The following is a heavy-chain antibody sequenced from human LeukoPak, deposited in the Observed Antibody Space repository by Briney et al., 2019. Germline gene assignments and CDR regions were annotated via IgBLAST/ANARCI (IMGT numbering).Heavy chain of an antibody. V-gene: IGHV3-53*04. CDR2: IYSGGGT. CDR3: ARDSGSSQFGYYYYYGMDV. D-gene: IGHD1-26*01. J-gene: IGHJ6*01. Sequence: GGSLRLSCAASGFTVSSNYMSWVRQAPGKGLEWVSVIYSGGGTYYADSVKGRFTISRHNSKNTLYLQMNSLRAEDTAVYYCARDSGSSQFGYYYYYGMDVWGQGTTVTVSS. CDR1: GFTVSSNY.